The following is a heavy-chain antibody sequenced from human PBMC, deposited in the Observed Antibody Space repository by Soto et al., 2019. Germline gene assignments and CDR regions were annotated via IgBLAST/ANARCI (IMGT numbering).Heavy chain of an antibody. CDR2: ILWNDDK. J-gene: IGHJ4*02. D-gene: IGHD1-7*01. CDR1: GFSFNTSGVG. V-gene: IGHV2-5*01. CDR3: AHATNRDYRTHYYFDY. Sequence: HITLKESGPTLVKPTQTLTLTCTFSGFSFNTSGVGVGWVRQPPGKSLEWLELILWNDDKGNNLFMKNRLTSNTDTSRDQVALTMTHTDPVDTATYYCAHATNRDYRTHYYFDYWGQATQLTVS.